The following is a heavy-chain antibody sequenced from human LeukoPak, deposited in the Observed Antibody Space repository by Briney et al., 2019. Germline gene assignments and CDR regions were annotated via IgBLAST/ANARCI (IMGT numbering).Heavy chain of an antibody. CDR1: GGSISNYY. V-gene: IGHV4-59*01. D-gene: IGHD2-15*01. CDR3: ASGYCSGGSCYSDYYYYGMDV. Sequence: SETLSLTCTVSGGSISNYYWSWIRQPPGKGLEWVGYIYYSGSTNYNPSLKSRVTISVDTSKNQFSLKLSSVTAADTAVYYCASGYCSGGSCYSDYYYYGMDVWGQGTTVTVSS. J-gene: IGHJ6*02. CDR2: IYYSGST.